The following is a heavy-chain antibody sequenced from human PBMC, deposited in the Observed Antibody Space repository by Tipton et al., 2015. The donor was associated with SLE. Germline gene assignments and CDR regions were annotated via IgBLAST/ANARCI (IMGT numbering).Heavy chain of an antibody. CDR2: IYHSGTT. Sequence: TLSLTCAVSGGSISNNYWWSWVRQSPEKGLEWIGEIYHSGTTKYNPSLVSRVTMSVDTSKNQFSLKLSSVTAADTAVYYCAKRNDFWSGYYGYYYGMDVWGQGTTVTVSS. D-gene: IGHD3-3*01. CDR1: GGSISNNYW. CDR3: AKRNDFWSGYYGYYYGMDV. V-gene: IGHV4-4*02. J-gene: IGHJ6*02.